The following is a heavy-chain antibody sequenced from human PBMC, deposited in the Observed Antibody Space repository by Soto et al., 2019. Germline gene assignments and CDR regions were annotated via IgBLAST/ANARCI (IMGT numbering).Heavy chain of an antibody. CDR3: ARDHAKSSGWYYYGMDV. CDR2: ISAYNGNT. V-gene: IGHV1-18*04. CDR1: GYTFTSYG. Sequence: ASVKVSCKASGYTFTSYGISWVRQAPGQGLEWMGWISAYNGNTNYAQKLQGRVTMTTDTSTSTAYMELRSLRSDDTAVYYCARDHAKSSGWYYYGMDVWGQGTTVTVSS. D-gene: IGHD6-25*01. J-gene: IGHJ6*02.